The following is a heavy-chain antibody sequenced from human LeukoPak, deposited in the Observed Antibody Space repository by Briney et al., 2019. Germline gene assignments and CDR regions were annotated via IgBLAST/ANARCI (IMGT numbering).Heavy chain of an antibody. J-gene: IGHJ4*02. CDR2: IVVGSGDT. CDR1: SLTFSNSA. V-gene: IGHV1-58*01. D-gene: IGHD4-23*01. CDR3: AKDGRTTVAKGGDY. Sequence: ASVKVSCKGSSLTFSNSAVQWVRQSRGQRLEWIGWIVVGSGDTNYAQRFQERVTITRDMSTNTAYMELSSLSSEDTAVYYCAKDGRTTVAKGGDYWGQGTLVTVSS.